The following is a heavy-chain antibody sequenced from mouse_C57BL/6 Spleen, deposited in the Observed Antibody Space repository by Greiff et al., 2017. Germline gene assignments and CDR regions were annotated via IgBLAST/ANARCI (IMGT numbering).Heavy chain of an antibody. J-gene: IGHJ2*01. CDR1: GYTFTDYY. D-gene: IGHD2-3*01. CDR3: ARSDPIGGYYAL. Sequence: EVQLQQSGPELVKPGASVKISCKASGYTFTDYYMNWVKQSHGKSLEWIGDINPNNGGTSYNQKFKGKATLTVDKSSSTAYMELRSLTSEDSAVYYCARSDPIGGYYALWGQGTTLTVSS. CDR2: INPNNGGT. V-gene: IGHV1-26*01.